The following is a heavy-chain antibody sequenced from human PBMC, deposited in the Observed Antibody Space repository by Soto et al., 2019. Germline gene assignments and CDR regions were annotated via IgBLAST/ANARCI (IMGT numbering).Heavy chain of an antibody. CDR2: ISGSGDST. J-gene: IGHJ4*02. CDR1: GFTFSNYA. Sequence: GGSLRLSCAASGFTFSNYAMSWVRRAPGKGLEWVSAISGSGDSTYYADSVKGRFTISRDNSKNTLYLQMNSLRDEDTAVYYCAKGAEAARSRGYFDYWGQGTLVTVSS. CDR3: AKGAEAARSRGYFDY. V-gene: IGHV3-23*01. D-gene: IGHD6-6*01.